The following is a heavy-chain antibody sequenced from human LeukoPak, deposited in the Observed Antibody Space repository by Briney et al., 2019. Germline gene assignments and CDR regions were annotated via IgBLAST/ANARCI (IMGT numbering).Heavy chain of an antibody. CDR1: GGSISSYY. Sequence: SETLSLTCTVSGGSISSYYWSWIRQPPGKGLEWIGYIYYSGSTNYNPSLKSRVTISVDKSKNQFSLKLSSVTAADTAVYYCARHPTDIVVVPAAIDYWGQGTLVTVSS. J-gene: IGHJ4*02. CDR2: IYYSGST. V-gene: IGHV4-59*08. CDR3: ARHPTDIVVVPAAIDY. D-gene: IGHD2-2*01.